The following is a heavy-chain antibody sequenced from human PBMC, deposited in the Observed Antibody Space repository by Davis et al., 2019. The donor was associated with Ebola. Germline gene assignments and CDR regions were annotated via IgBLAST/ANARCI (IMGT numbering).Heavy chain of an antibody. J-gene: IGHJ4*02. CDR3: ARRGYSYGIDY. CDR2: INPSGGST. CDR1: GYTFTGYY. Sequence: ASVKVSCKASGYTFTGYYMHWVRQAPGQGLEWMGIINPSGGSTSYAQKFQGRVTMTRDTSISTAYMELSRLRSDDTAVYYCARRGYSYGIDYWGQGTLVTVSS. V-gene: IGHV1-46*01. D-gene: IGHD5-18*01.